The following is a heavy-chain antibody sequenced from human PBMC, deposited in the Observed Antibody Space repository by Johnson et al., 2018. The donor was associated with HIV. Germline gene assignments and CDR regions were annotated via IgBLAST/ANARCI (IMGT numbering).Heavy chain of an antibody. CDR1: GFSFNDYA. CDR3: ARDLYYGSGSSVAFDI. Sequence: QVQLVESGGGVVQPGRSLRLSCSASGFSFNDYAMHWVRQAPGKGLEWVAVISFDGGAIYYADSVEGRFTISRDNSKNTLYLQMNSLRVEDTAVYYCARDLYYGSGSSVAFDIWGQGTMVTVSS. V-gene: IGHV3-30*14. D-gene: IGHD3-10*01. CDR2: ISFDGGAI. J-gene: IGHJ3*02.